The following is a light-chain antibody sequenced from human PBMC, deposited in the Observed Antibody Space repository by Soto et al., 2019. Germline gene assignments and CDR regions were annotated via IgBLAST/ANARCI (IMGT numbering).Light chain of an antibody. CDR1: SSDVGSYNL. CDR3: CSYAGGSTLV. CDR2: EVS. J-gene: IGLJ2*01. V-gene: IGLV2-23*02. Sequence: QPVLTQPASVSGSPGQSITISCTGTSSDVGSYNLVSWYQQHPGKAPKLMIYEVSKRPSGVSNRFSGSKSGNTASLTISGLQAEDEADYYCCSYAGGSTLVFGGGTKLTVL.